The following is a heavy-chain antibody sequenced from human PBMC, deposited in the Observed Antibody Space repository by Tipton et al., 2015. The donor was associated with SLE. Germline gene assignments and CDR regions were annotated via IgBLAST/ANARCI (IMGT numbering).Heavy chain of an antibody. J-gene: IGHJ4*02. Sequence: QVTISADKSISTAYLQWSSLKASDTAMYYCARLGGYYYVFDYWGQGTLVTVSS. V-gene: IGHV5-51*01. CDR3: ARLGGYYYVFDY. D-gene: IGHD3-22*01.